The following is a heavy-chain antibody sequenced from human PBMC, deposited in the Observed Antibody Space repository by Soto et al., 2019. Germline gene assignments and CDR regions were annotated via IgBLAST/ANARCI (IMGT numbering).Heavy chain of an antibody. J-gene: IGHJ4*02. CDR3: ARADLLWDSFDL. CDR2: ISNSGSST. CDR1: GFPFRTFA. V-gene: IGHV3-23*05. Sequence: EVQLLESGGDLVQPGGSLKLSCAASGFPFRTFAMAWVRQAPGKGLEWVSIISNSGSSTYHGDSVKGRFTTSRDNSKGTLSLHMRGVRIDDTAVYFCARADLLWDSFDLWGQGTLVNVSS. D-gene: IGHD2-2*01.